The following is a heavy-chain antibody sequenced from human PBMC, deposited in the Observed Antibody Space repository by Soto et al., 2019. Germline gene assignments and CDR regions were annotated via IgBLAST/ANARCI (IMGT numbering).Heavy chain of an antibody. CDR3: ARGSPVLRYFDWLTRGGGMDV. CDR1: GGSFSGYY. D-gene: IGHD3-9*01. CDR2: LNHSGST. J-gene: IGHJ6*02. Sequence: QVQLQQWGAGLLKPSETLSLTCAVYGGSFSGYYWSWIRQPPGKGLEWIGELNHSGSTNYNPSLKSRVTISVATSKNQFSLKLSSVTAADTAVYYCARGSPVLRYFDWLTRGGGMDVWGQGTTVTVSS. V-gene: IGHV4-34*01.